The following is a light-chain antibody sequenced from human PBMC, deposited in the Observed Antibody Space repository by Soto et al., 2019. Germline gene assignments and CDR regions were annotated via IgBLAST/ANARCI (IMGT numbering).Light chain of an antibody. V-gene: IGKV3-20*01. CDR1: QSVSSSY. CDR2: GAS. CDR3: QQYGSSPRT. J-gene: IGKJ1*01. Sequence: THSPGTLSLSPGERSTLSCRASQSVSSSYLAWYQQKPGQAPRLLIYGASSRATGIPDRFSGSGSGTDFTLTISRLEPEDFAVYYCQQYGSSPRTFGQGTKVDIK.